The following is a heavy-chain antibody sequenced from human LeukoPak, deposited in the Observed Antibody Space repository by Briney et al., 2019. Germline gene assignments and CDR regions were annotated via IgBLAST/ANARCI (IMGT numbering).Heavy chain of an antibody. D-gene: IGHD3-3*01. V-gene: IGHV1-69*06. CDR1: GGTFSSYA. CDR2: IIPIFGTA. J-gene: IGHJ6*03. CDR3: ARDEYYDFFGGPHYYYMDD. Sequence: ASVKVSCKASGGTFSSYAISWVRQAPGQGLEWMGGIIPIFGTANYAQKFQGRVTMTADKSTSTAYMELSSLRSEDTAVYSCARDEYYDFFGGPHYYYMDDWGKGTMVTVSS.